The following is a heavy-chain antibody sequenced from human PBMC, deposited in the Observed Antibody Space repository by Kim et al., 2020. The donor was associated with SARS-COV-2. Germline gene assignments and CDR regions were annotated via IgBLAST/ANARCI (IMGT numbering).Heavy chain of an antibody. CDR2: INHSGST. CDR1: GGSFSGYY. D-gene: IGHD5-12*01. J-gene: IGHJ4*02. CDR3: ARDGYNSVVSGIDY. V-gene: IGHV4-34*01. Sequence: SETLSLTCAVYGGSFSGYYWSWIRQPPGKGLEWIGEINHSGSTNYNPSLKSRVTISVDTSKNQFSLKLSSVTAADTAVYYCARDGYNSVVSGIDYWGQGTLVTVSS.